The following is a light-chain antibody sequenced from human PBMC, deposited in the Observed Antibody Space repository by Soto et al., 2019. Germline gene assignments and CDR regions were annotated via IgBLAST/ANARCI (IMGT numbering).Light chain of an antibody. J-gene: IGLJ1*01. Sequence: QSVLTQPASVSGSPGQSITISCTGTSSDVGGYNYVSWYQQHPGKAPKLMIYDVSNRPSGVSNRFSGYKSGNTASLPISGLQAEPEADYYCSSYTSSSTPYVYGTGTKITV. CDR3: SSYTSSSTPYV. CDR1: SSDVGGYNY. CDR2: DVS. V-gene: IGLV2-14*01.